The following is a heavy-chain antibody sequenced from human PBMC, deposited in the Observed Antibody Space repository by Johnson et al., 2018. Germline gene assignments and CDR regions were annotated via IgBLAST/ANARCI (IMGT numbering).Heavy chain of an antibody. CDR2: IKKDGSEK. CDR1: GFTFSSYW. J-gene: IGHJ1*01. CDR3: AKEYGMATITGYFQY. D-gene: IGHD5-24*01. Sequence: VQLVQSGGGLVQPGGSLRLSCAASGFTFSSYWMSWVRQAQGKGLEWVANIKKDGSEKYYVDSVQGLFTISRDNSKNTLYLQMNSLRAEDTAVYYSAKEYGMATITGYFQYWGQGTLVTVSS. V-gene: IGHV3-7*01.